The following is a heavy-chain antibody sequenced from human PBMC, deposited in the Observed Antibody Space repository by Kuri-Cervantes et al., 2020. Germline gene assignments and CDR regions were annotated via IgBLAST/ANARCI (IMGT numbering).Heavy chain of an antibody. J-gene: IGHJ2*01. CDR1: GGSVSSSSYY. Sequence: GSLRLSCTVSGGSVSSSSYYWGWIRQPPGKGLEWIGSIYYSGSTYYNPSLKSRVTISVDTSKNQFSLKLSSVTAADTAVYYCARHPDYYDSSGYHYWYFDLWGRGTLVTVSS. V-gene: IGHV4-39*01. CDR2: IYYSGST. D-gene: IGHD3-22*01. CDR3: ARHPDYYDSSGYHYWYFDL.